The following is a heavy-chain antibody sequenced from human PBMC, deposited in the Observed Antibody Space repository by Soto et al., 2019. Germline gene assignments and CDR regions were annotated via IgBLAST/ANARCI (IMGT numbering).Heavy chain of an antibody. Sequence: QVQLVQSGAEVKKPGASVKVSCKASGYTFTSYAMHWVRQAPGQRLEWMGWINAGNGNTKYSQKCQGRVTITRDTSASTAYMELSSLRSEDTAVYYCASPWDYDAFDIWGQGTMVTVSS. J-gene: IGHJ3*02. D-gene: IGHD1-26*01. CDR3: ASPWDYDAFDI. V-gene: IGHV1-3*01. CDR2: INAGNGNT. CDR1: GYTFTSYA.